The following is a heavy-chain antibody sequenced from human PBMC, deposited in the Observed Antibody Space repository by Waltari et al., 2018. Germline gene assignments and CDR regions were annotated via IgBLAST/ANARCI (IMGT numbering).Heavy chain of an antibody. Sequence: EVPLVESGGGLVKPGGSLRLSCAASGFTFISYSMHWVRQAPGNGLEWVSSISSSSSYIYYADSVKGRFTISRDNAKNSLYLQMNSLRAEDTAVYYCAREGGYYLDYWGQGTLVTVSS. CDR1: GFTFISYS. V-gene: IGHV3-21*01. J-gene: IGHJ4*02. D-gene: IGHD3-22*01. CDR2: ISSSSSYI. CDR3: AREGGYYLDY.